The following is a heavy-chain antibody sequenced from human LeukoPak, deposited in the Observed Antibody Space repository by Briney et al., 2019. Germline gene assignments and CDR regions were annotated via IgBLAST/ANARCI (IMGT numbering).Heavy chain of an antibody. CDR2: VNPNSGGT. D-gene: IGHD5-18*01. V-gene: IGHV1-2*04. J-gene: IGHJ6*02. CDR3: ATGIQLFYYGMDV. CDR1: GYTFTGYY. Sequence: ASVKVSCKAPGYTFTGYYMHWVRQAPGQGLEWMGWVNPNSGGTNYAQKYQGWVTMTRDTSISTAYMELSRLRSDDTAVYYCATGIQLFYYGMDVWGQGTTVTVSS.